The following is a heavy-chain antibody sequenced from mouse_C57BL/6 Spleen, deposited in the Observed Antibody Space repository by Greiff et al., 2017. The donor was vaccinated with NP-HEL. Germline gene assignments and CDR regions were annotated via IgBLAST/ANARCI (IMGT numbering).Heavy chain of an antibody. V-gene: IGHV1-47*01. CDR1: GYTFTTYP. CDR3: ARGGAYDGYYVEFAY. J-gene: IGHJ3*01. D-gene: IGHD2-3*01. CDR2: FHPYNDDT. Sequence: QVQLKESGAELVKPGASVKMSCKASGYTFTTYPIEWMKQNHGKSLEWIGNFHPYNDDTKYNEKFKGKATLTVEKSSSTVYLELSRLTSDDSAVYYCARGGAYDGYYVEFAYWGQGTLVTVSA.